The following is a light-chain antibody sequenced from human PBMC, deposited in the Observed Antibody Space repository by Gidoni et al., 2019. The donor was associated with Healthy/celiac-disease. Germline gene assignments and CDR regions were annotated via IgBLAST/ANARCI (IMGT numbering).Light chain of an antibody. CDR1: SSNIGSNT. CDR2: SNN. Sequence: QSVLTQPPSASGTPGQGVTISCSGSSSNIGSNTVNCYQQLPGTAPKLLIYSNNQRPSGVPDRFSGSKSGTSASLAISGLQSEDEADYYCAAWDDSLNGHYVFGTGTKVTVL. V-gene: IGLV1-44*01. J-gene: IGLJ1*01. CDR3: AAWDDSLNGHYV.